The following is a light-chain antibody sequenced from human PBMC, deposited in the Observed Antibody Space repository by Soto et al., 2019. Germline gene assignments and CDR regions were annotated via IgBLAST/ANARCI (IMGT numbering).Light chain of an antibody. Sequence: EIVLTQAPVTLSLSPGEIATLSCSATESVVSNYLAWYQLKPGQAPRLLIYDASSRATGIPDRFSGSGSGTDFTLTISRLEPEDFAVYYCQKYGPIPWKFGQGTKVDIK. CDR3: QKYGPIPWK. J-gene: IGKJ1*01. CDR1: ESVVSNY. V-gene: IGKV3-20*01. CDR2: DAS.